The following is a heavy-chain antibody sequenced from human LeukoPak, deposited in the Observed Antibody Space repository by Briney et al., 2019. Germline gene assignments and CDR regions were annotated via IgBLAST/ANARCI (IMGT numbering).Heavy chain of an antibody. Sequence: ASVKVSCKASGYTFTGYYMHWVRQAPGQGLEWMGWINPNSGGTNYAQKFQGRVTMTRDTSISTVYMELSSLRSEDTAVYYCARALAPGSVAGNPSFHWGQGTLVTVSS. V-gene: IGHV1-2*02. CDR2: INPNSGGT. D-gene: IGHD6-19*01. J-gene: IGHJ4*02. CDR3: ARALAPGSVAGNPSFH. CDR1: GYTFTGYY.